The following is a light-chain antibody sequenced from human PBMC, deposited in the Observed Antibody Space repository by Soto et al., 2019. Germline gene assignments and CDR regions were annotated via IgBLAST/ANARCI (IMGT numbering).Light chain of an antibody. CDR2: AAS. CDR3: QQGYSTPLT. CDR1: QSISSY. V-gene: IGKV1-39*01. Sequence: DIQMTQSPSSLSASVGDRVTITCRASQSISSYLNWYQQKPGKAPKLLIYAASSLQSGVPSRFSGSGSGTDFTLTISSLKPEDFAPYYCQQGYSTPLTFGGGTKVEIK. J-gene: IGKJ4*01.